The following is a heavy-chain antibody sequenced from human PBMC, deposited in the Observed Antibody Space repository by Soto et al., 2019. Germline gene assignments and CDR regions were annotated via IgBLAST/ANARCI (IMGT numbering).Heavy chain of an antibody. D-gene: IGHD2-2*01. CDR2: IYSGGST. CDR3: ARDLSSTSSKRIYYYYYMDV. CDR1: GFTVSSNY. V-gene: IGHV3-66*01. J-gene: IGHJ6*03. Sequence: GSLRLSCAASGFTVSSNYMSWVRQAPGKGLEWVSVIYSGGSTYYADSVKGRFTISRDNSKNTLYLQMNSLRAEDTAVYYCARDLSSTSSKRIYYYYYMDVWGKGTTVTVSS.